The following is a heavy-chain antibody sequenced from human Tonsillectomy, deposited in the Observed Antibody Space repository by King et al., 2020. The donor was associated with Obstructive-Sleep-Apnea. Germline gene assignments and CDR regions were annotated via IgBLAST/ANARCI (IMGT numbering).Heavy chain of an antibody. CDR3: AGDATRGGDIDY. Sequence: VQLVESGGGLVQPGGSLRLSCAASGFTFSRYWMTWVRQAPGKGLEWVAKIKEDGSAKYYLDSVKGRFTISRDNAKNSLYLQMNSLRVEDTAVYYCAGDATRGGDIDYWGQGTLVTVSS. CDR2: IKEDGSAK. CDR1: GFTFSRYW. D-gene: IGHD3-16*01. V-gene: IGHV3-7*01. J-gene: IGHJ4*02.